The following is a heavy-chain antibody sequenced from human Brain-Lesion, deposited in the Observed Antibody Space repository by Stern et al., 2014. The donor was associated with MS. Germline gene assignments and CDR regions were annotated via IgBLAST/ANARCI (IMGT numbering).Heavy chain of an antibody. V-gene: IGHV4-30-4*01. CDR3: ARSTVSAEYYFDY. D-gene: IGHD4-11*01. J-gene: IGHJ4*02. CDR2: ITYSGTT. CDR1: GGSINSGDYH. Sequence: VQLVESGPGLVKPSQTLSLTCTVSGGSINSGDYHWTWIRQPPGKGLEWIGFITYSGTTYYNPSLQRRLTISVDTSKNQFSLKLRSVTAGDTAVYYCARSTVSAEYYFDYWGQGTLVTVSS.